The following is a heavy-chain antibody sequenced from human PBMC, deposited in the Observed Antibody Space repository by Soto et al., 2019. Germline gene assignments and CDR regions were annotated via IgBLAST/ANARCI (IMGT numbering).Heavy chain of an antibody. D-gene: IGHD2-21*01. CDR2: INQDVSEK. J-gene: IGHJ3*02. V-gene: IGHV3-7*01. CDR3: ARWATFPLDAFDI. Sequence: GGSLRLSCAASGFTFSSYWMSWVRQAPGKGLEWVANINQDVSEKYYVDSVRGRFTISRDNAKNSMYLQMNSLRAEDTAVYYCARWATFPLDAFDIWGQGTVVTVSS. CDR1: GFTFSSYW.